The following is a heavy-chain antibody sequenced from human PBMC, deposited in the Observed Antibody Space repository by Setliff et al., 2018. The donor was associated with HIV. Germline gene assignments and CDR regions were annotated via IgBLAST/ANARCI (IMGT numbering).Heavy chain of an antibody. D-gene: IGHD2-21*02. J-gene: IGHJ4*02. CDR1: GDSINSGTYY. V-gene: IGHV4-61*02. CDR2: LHLSGDT. Sequence: SETLSLTCTVSGDSINSGTYYWSWIRQPAGKGLEWIGRLHLSGDTNYTPSLKSRLTISVDASKNQISLKLTSVTAADTAIYFCAREGDGIDYWGQGILVTVSS. CDR3: AREGDGIDY.